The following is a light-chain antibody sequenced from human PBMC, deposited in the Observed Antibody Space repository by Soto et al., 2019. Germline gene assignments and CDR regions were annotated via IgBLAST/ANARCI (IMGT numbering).Light chain of an antibody. CDR3: QQYGSYSRT. V-gene: IGKV1-5*03. Sequence: DIQMTQSPSTLSAFVGDRVTITCRASQSISTSLAWYQQKPGKAPKLLIYLASTLQSGVPTRFSGSGSATEFTLSINSLHPDDFATYYCQQYGSYSRTFGQGTKVEIK. J-gene: IGKJ1*01. CDR1: QSISTS. CDR2: LAS.